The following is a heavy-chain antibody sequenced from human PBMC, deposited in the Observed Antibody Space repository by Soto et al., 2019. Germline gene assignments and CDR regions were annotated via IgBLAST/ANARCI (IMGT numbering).Heavy chain of an antibody. CDR1: GFTFSSYG. V-gene: IGHV3-30*03. D-gene: IGHD3-22*01. CDR3: ASSTSYYYDSSGYYVPPASYYYGMDV. Sequence: SLRLSCAASGFTFSSYGMHWVRQAPGKGLEWVAVISYDGSNKYYADSVKGRFTISRHNSKNTLYLQMNSLRAEDTAVYYCASSTSYYYDSSGYYVPPASYYYGMDVWGQGTTVTVSS. CDR2: ISYDGSNK. J-gene: IGHJ6*02.